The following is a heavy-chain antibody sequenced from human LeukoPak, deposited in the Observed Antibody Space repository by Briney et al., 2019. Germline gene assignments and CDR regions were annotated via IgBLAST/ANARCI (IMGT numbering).Heavy chain of an antibody. V-gene: IGHV3-74*01. Sequence: GGSLTVSCAASGFTFSTYWMHWVRQVPGKGLVWVSRIEGDGSTTTYADSVKGRLTISRDNAKNTLYLQMNSLTVEDAAVYYCARDPSAVAGYFDYWGQGTLVTVSS. CDR3: ARDPSAVAGYFDY. J-gene: IGHJ4*02. CDR2: IEGDGSTT. CDR1: GFTFSTYW. D-gene: IGHD6-19*01.